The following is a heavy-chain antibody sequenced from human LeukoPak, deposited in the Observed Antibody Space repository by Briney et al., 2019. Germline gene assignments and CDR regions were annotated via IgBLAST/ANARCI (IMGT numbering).Heavy chain of an antibody. V-gene: IGHV3-30-3*01. CDR1: EFTLNSYA. CDR3: AKDPINWGSIYFDC. Sequence: GGSLRLSCAASEFTLNSYAMHWVRQAPGKGLEWVAVIAYDGSNEYYADSVKGRFTISRDNSKNILYLQMNSLTAEDTAVYWCAKDPINWGSIYFDCWGQGTLVTVSS. D-gene: IGHD7-27*01. CDR2: IAYDGSNE. J-gene: IGHJ4*02.